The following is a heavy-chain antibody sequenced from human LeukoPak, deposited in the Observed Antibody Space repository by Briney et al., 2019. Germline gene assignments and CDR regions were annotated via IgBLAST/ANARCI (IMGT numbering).Heavy chain of an antibody. CDR2: MNPNSGNT. V-gene: IGHV1-8*01. Sequence: GASVKVSCKASGYTFTSYDINWVRQATGQGLEWMGWMNPNSGNTGYAQKFQGRVTMTRNTSISTAYMELSSLRSEDTAVYYCAREVATRRTTVILDAFDIWGQGTLVTVSS. J-gene: IGHJ3*02. D-gene: IGHD4-17*01. CDR3: AREVATRRTTVILDAFDI. CDR1: GYTFTSYD.